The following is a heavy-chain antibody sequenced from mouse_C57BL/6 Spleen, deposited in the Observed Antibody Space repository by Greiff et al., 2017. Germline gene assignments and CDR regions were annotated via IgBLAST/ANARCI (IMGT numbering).Heavy chain of an antibody. CDR1: GYTFTRYW. CDR2: IHPTSGST. D-gene: IGHD1-1*01. CDR3: ARWGCTRFVGDYFDY. J-gene: IGHJ2*01. Sequence: VQLQQPGAELVKPGASVKLSCKASGYTFTRYWMHWVKQRPGQGLEWIGMIHPTSGSTNYNEKFKGKATLTVDKSSSTAYMQRSSLTSEDSAVYYCARWGCTRFVGDYFDYWGQGTTLTVSS. V-gene: IGHV1-64*01.